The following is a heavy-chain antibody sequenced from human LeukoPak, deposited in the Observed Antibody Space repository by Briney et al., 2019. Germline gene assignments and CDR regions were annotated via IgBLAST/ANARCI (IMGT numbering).Heavy chain of an antibody. Sequence: GGSLRLSCAASGFTFNSYAMNWVRQAPGKGLEWVSHISGNGEYTYYAESVKGRFTISRDNSKNTVYLQMNSLRAEDTAVYYCARGRGNGYNYWGQGTLVTVSS. CDR2: ISGNGEYT. V-gene: IGHV3-23*01. CDR3: ARGRGNGYNY. CDR1: GFTFNSYA. D-gene: IGHD5-12*01. J-gene: IGHJ4*02.